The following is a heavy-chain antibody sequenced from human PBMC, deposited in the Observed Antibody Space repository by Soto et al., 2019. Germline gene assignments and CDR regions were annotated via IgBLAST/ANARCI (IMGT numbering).Heavy chain of an antibody. D-gene: IGHD3-10*01. CDR3: ARPAYGSGNYLY. V-gene: IGHV5-51*01. Sequence: GESLKISCKGSGYNFTRYWIGWVRQMPGKGLEWMGIIYPGDSDTSYSPSFQGQVTISADKSISTAYLQWSSLKASDNAMYYCARPAYGSGNYLYWGQGTLVTVSS. J-gene: IGHJ4*02. CDR2: IYPGDSDT. CDR1: GYNFTRYW.